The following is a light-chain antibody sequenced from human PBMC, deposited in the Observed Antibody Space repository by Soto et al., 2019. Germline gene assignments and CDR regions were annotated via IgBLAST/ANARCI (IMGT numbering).Light chain of an antibody. CDR2: DAS. CDR1: QDISNY. CDR3: QQSDSLPIT. Sequence: DIQMTQSPSSLSASVGDRVNITCRASQDISNYLNWYQQRPGKAPKLLIYDASNLERGVPSRFSGTRSGTHFTFAITSLQPEDVATYYCQQSDSLPITFGQGTRLEI. J-gene: IGKJ5*01. V-gene: IGKV1-33*01.